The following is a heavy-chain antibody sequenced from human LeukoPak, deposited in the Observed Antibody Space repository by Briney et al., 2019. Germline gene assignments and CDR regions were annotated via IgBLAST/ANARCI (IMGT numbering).Heavy chain of an antibody. CDR1: GYTFTSYG. CDR3: ARDEARYSSGYYPNWFDP. Sequence: ASVKVSCKASGYTFTSYGISWVRQAPGQGLEWMGWISGYNGYTHYANNHQGRVTMTTDTSTSTAYMELRSLRSDDTAVYYCARDEARYSSGYYPNWFDPWGQGTLATVSS. J-gene: IGHJ5*02. D-gene: IGHD3-22*01. CDR2: ISGYNGYT. V-gene: IGHV1-18*01.